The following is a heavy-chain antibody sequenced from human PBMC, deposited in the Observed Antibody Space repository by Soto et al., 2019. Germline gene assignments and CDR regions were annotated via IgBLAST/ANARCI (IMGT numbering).Heavy chain of an antibody. V-gene: IGHV5-51*03. J-gene: IGHJ4*02. CDR2: IYPGDSDT. CDR3: ASHGVGDILTGQPDY. Sequence: EVQLVQSGAEVKKPGESLKISCKGSGYSFTSYWIGWVRQMPGKGLEWMGIIYPGDSDTRYSPSFQGQVTTSADKSISPAYMQGSSLKAADTAMYYCASHGVGDILTGQPDYWGQGTLVTVSS. CDR1: GYSFTSYW. D-gene: IGHD3-9*01.